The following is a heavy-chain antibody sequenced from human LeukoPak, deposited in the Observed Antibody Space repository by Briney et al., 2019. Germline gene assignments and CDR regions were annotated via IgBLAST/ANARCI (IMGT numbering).Heavy chain of an antibody. CDR1: GYTFTGYY. J-gene: IGHJ4*02. V-gene: IGHV1-2*02. CDR3: ARGYEETAMITPTPTHDY. D-gene: IGHD5-18*01. CDR2: INPNSGGT. Sequence: ASVKVSCKASGYTFTGYYMHWVRQAPGQGLEWMGWINPNSGGTIYAQKFQGRVTMTRDTSISTAYMELSRLTSDDTAMYYCARGYEETAMITPTPTHDYWGQGTLVTVSS.